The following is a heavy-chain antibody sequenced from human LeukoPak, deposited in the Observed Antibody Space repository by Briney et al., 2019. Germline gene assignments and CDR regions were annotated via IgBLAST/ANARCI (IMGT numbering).Heavy chain of an antibody. J-gene: IGHJ4*02. CDR3: ARSIKGDSDH. Sequence: GGPLRLSCAASGFTFRSYEKNWVRQAPGKGLDWVSYISSSGTTVYYADSVRGRFTVSRDNGKNSLYLEMNSLRAEDTAVYYCARSIKGDSDHWGQGTLVTVSS. V-gene: IGHV3-48*03. CDR1: GFTFRSYE. CDR2: ISSSGTTV. D-gene: IGHD3-10*01.